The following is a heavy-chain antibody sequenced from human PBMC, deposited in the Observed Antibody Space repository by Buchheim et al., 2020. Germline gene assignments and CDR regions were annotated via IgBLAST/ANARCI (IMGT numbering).Heavy chain of an antibody. CDR2: ISGRGGST. Sequence: EVQLLESGGGLVQPGGSLRLSCAASGFTFSSYAMSWVRQAPGKGLEWVSAISGRGGSTYYADSVKGRFTISRDNSTNTLYLQMNSLRAEDTAVYYCAKSRIGYCSSTSCLGKGNWFDPWGQGTL. CDR1: GFTFSSYA. D-gene: IGHD2-2*01. V-gene: IGHV3-23*01. J-gene: IGHJ5*02. CDR3: AKSRIGYCSSTSCLGKGNWFDP.